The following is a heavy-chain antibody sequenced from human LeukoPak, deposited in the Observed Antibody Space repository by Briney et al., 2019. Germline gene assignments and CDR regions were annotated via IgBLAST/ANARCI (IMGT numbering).Heavy chain of an antibody. J-gene: IGHJ4*02. CDR2: INHSGST. D-gene: IGHD3-10*01. Sequence: SETLSLTCAVYGGSFSGYYWSWIRQPPGKGLEWIGEINHSGSTNYNPSLKSRVTISVDTSKNQFSLKLSSVTAADTAVYYCAREVWFGNYFDYWGQGTLVTVSS. CDR3: AREVWFGNYFDY. CDR1: GGSFSGYY. V-gene: IGHV4-34*01.